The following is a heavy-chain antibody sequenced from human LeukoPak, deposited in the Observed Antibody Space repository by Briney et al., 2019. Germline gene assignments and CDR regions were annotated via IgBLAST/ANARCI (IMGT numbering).Heavy chain of an antibody. CDR3: ARRRNYVGGVDP. J-gene: IGHJ5*02. V-gene: IGHV1-8*01. Sequence: ASVKVSCKASGYTFTSYDINWVRQATGQGLEWMGWMNPNNGNTGYAQKFQGRVTMTRNTSISPAYMELSSLRSEDTAVYYCARRRNYVGGVDPWGQGTLVTVSS. D-gene: IGHD1-7*01. CDR2: MNPNNGNT. CDR1: GYTFTSYD.